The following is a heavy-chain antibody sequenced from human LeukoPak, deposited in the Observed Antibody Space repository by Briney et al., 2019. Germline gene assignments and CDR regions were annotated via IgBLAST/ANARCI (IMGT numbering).Heavy chain of an antibody. V-gene: IGHV1-3*02. CDR2: SNASNGNT. CDR3: ARDVVITKSFDY. Sequence: ASVKVSCKASGYTFTSYAMHWVRQAPGQRLEWMGWSNASNGNTKYSQEFQGRVTITRDTSASTAYMELSSLRSEDMAVYYCARDVVITKSFDYWGQGTLVTVSS. D-gene: IGHD3-22*01. CDR1: GYTFTSYA. J-gene: IGHJ4*02.